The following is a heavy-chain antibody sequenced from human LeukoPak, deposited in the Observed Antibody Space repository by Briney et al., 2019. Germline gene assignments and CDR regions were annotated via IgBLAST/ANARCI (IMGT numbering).Heavy chain of an antibody. V-gene: IGHV3-30*02. CDR1: GFTFSSNG. CDR3: AKGGYSYGSNFDY. Sequence: GGSLRLSCVASGFTFSSNGMHWVRQAPGKGLEWVTFIQYDGSKKYYADSVKGRFTISRDNSKNTLYLQMNSLRAEDTAVYYCAKGGYSYGSNFDYWGQGTLVTVSS. J-gene: IGHJ4*02. CDR2: IQYDGSKK. D-gene: IGHD5-18*01.